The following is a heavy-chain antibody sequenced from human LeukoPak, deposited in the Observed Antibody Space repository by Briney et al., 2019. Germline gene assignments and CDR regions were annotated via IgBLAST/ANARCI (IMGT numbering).Heavy chain of an antibody. CDR3: ARGAGSSWFDY. CDR2: MNPNTGVT. J-gene: IGHJ4*02. V-gene: IGHV1-2*02. Sequence: ASVKVSCKASGYSFNVNYLHWVRQAPGQGLEWMGWMNPNTGVTNFAQKLQGRVTMTRDTSIRTAYMELSRLTSDDTAVYYCARGAGSSWFDYWGQGTLVTVSS. CDR1: GYSFNVNY. D-gene: IGHD6-13*01.